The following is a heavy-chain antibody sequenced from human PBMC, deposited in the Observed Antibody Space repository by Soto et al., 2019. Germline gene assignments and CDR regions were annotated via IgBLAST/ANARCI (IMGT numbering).Heavy chain of an antibody. V-gene: IGHV1-18*01. D-gene: IGHD3-22*01. CDR2: ISAYNGNT. Sequence: VQLVQSRAEVKKPAASVQVSCKASGYTFTSYGIRCERQPPGQGLEWMGWISAYNGNTNYAQKLQGRVTMTTVTSKRTAYMEVRRLGYDETAVYCWAGGATLGGITVRVVVSFDYWGQGTLVTVSS. J-gene: IGHJ4*02. CDR1: GYTFTSYG. CDR3: AGGATLGGITVRVVVSFDY.